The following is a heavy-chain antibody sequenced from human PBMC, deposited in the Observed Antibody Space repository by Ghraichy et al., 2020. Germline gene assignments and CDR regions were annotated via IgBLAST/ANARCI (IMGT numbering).Heavy chain of an antibody. Sequence: SETLSLTCTVSGGSISSSSYYWGWIRQPPGKGLEWIGSIYYSGSTYYNPSLKSRVTISVDTSKNQFSLKLSSVTAADTAVYYCARHGTVGATPDYWGKGTLVTVSS. CDR1: GGSISSSSYY. D-gene: IGHD1-26*01. CDR3: ARHGTVGATPDY. V-gene: IGHV4-39*01. CDR2: IYYSGST. J-gene: IGHJ4*02.